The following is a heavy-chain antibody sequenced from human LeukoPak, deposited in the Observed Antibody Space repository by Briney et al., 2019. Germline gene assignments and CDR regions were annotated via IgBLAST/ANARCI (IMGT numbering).Heavy chain of an antibody. Sequence: SETLSLTCTVSGASINSYYWSWIRQPPGKGLEWIGCIYDSGSTDYNPSLKSRVTISVGTSKNQFSLKLTSVTAADTAMYYCARTSSSWLWGQGTLVTVSS. CDR1: GASINSYY. J-gene: IGHJ4*02. CDR2: IYDSGST. CDR3: ARTSSSWL. D-gene: IGHD6-13*01. V-gene: IGHV4-59*01.